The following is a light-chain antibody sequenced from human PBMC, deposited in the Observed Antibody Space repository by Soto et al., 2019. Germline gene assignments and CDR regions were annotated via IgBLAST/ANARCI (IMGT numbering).Light chain of an antibody. CDR3: QQRSDWPWT. CDR1: RSISSN. V-gene: IGKV3-15*01. Sequence: EIVMTQSPATLSLSPGERATLSCMAIRSISSNLAWYQQKLGQAPRLLIYAASTRATGIPARFSGSGSGTEFTLTISSLQSEDFAVYYCQQRSDWPWTFGQGTKVDI. CDR2: AAS. J-gene: IGKJ1*01.